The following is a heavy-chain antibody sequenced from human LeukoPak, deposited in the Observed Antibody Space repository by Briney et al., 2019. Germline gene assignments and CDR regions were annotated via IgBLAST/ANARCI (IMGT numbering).Heavy chain of an antibody. J-gene: IGHJ4*02. V-gene: IGHV3-66*01. Sequence: GGSLRLSCAASGFTVISNYMSWVRQAPGKGLEWVSVIYSGGSTYYADSVKGRFTISRDNSKNTLYLQMNSLRAEDTAVYYCARVGSSWYGYYFDYWGQGTLVTVSS. CDR2: IYSGGST. CDR1: GFTVISNY. CDR3: ARVGSSWYGYYFDY. D-gene: IGHD6-13*01.